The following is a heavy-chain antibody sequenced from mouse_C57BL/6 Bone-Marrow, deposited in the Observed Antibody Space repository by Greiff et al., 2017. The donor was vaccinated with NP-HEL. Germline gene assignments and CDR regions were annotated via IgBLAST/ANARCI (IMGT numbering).Heavy chain of an antibody. D-gene: IGHD2-3*01. CDR1: GFSLTSYG. V-gene: IGHV2-5*01. CDR3: AKKGDGYPWYFDV. J-gene: IGHJ1*03. Sequence: QVQLQQSGPGLVQPSQSLSITCTVSGFSLTSYGVHWVRQSPGKGLEWLGVIWRGGSTDYNAAFMSRLSITKDNSKSQVFFKMNSLQADDTAIYYCAKKGDGYPWYFDVWGTGTTVTVSS. CDR2: IWRGGST.